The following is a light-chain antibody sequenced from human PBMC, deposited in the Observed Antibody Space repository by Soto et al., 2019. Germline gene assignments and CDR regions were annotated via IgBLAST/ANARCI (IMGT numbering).Light chain of an antibody. CDR1: QSVSSSY. V-gene: IGKV3-20*01. CDR2: GAS. Sequence: EIVLTQSPGTLSLSPGERATLSCRASQSVSSSYLAWYQQKPGQAPRLLIYGASSRATGIPDRFSGSESGTDFTLTISRLEPEDFAVYYCQQYDSSPPGTFGQGTKVEIK. J-gene: IGKJ1*01. CDR3: QQYDSSPPGT.